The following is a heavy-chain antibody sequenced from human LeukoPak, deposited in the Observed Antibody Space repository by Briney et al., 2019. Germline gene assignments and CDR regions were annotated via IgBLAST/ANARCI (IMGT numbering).Heavy chain of an antibody. Sequence: PGGSLRLSCAASGFTFSSYSMNWVRQAPGKGLEWVSSISSSSSYIYYADSVKGRFTISRDNAKNSLYLQMNSLRAEDTAVYYCARDAKGDYDFWSTRYYFDYWGQGTLVTVSS. V-gene: IGHV3-21*01. D-gene: IGHD3-3*01. CDR1: GFTFSSYS. CDR3: ARDAKGDYDFWSTRYYFDY. J-gene: IGHJ4*02. CDR2: ISSSSSYI.